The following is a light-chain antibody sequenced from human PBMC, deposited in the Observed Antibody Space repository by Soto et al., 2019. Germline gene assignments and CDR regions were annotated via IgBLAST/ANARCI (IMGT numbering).Light chain of an antibody. CDR2: DVT. CDR1: SSDVGSYNY. J-gene: IGLJ1*01. V-gene: IGLV2-14*03. Sequence: QSVLAQPASVSGSPGQSITIFCTGTSSDVGSYNYVSWYQQHPGRAPKLMIYDVTNRPSGVSNRFSGSKSGSTASLTIYGLQAEDEADYFCTSYTTTSTYVFGTGTKVTVL. CDR3: TSYTTTSTYV.